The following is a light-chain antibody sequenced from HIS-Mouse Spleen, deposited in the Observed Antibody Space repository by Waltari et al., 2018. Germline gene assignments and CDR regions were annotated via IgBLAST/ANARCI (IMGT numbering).Light chain of an antibody. Sequence: AIRMTNPHSSSPPPTGTRFTITCRASQGISSYLPWYQQKPGKAPKLLIYAASTLQSGVPSRFSGSGSGTDFTLTISCLQSEDFVTYYCQQYYSYPYTFGQGTKLEIK. J-gene: IGKJ2*01. CDR3: QQYYSYPYT. CDR1: QGISSY. V-gene: IGKV1-8*01. CDR2: AAS.